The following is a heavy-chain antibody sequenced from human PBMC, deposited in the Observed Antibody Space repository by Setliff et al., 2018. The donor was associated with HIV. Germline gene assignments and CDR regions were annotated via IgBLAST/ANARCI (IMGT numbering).Heavy chain of an antibody. CDR3: IIAYSSGWLAPMGFDS. CDR1: GGSISSSSYY. Sequence: SETLSLTCTVSGGSISSSSYYWGWIRQPPGKGLEWIGSIYYSGRTYYNPSLKSRVTISVDTSKNQFSLKLSSVTAADTAVYYCIIAYSSGWLAPMGFDSWGQGTLVTVSS. J-gene: IGHJ4*02. V-gene: IGHV4-39*01. CDR2: IYYSGRT. D-gene: IGHD6-19*01.